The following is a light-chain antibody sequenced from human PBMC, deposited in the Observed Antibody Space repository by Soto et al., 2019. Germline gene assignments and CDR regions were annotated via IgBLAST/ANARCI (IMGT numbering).Light chain of an antibody. CDR1: QGISSY. J-gene: IGKJ1*01. CDR2: AAS. V-gene: IGKV1-9*01. CDR3: QQLNSYPRT. Sequence: IQLTQSPSSLSASVGDRVTITCRASQGISSYLAWYQQKPGKAPKLLIYAASTLQSGVTSRFSGSGSGTDFTLTISSLQPEDFATNYCQQLNSYPRTFGQGTKVEIK.